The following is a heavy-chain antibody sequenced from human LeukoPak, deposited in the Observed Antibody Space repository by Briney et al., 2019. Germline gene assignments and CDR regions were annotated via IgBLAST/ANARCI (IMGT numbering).Heavy chain of an antibody. J-gene: IGHJ4*02. V-gene: IGHV1-18*01. CDR2: ISAYNGNT. Sequence: GASVKVSFKASVYTFTSYGISWVRQAPGQGLEWMGWISAYNGNTNYAQKLQGRVSMTTDTSTTTAYMELRSLRSDDTAVYYCARDSPGDDYWGQGTLVTVSS. CDR3: ARDSPGDDY. CDR1: VYTFTSYG. D-gene: IGHD3-16*01.